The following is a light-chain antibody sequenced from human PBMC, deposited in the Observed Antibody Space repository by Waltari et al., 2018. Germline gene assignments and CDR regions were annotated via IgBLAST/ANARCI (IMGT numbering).Light chain of an antibody. CDR2: EYN. CDR3: QSYDSSLSAWV. J-gene: IGLJ2*01. Sequence: QSVLTQPPSVSGAPGQRVTISCTGSSSNIGGYYVHWYQQLPGTAPKLLIYEYNKRPSVVSDRFSGSQSGSSASLTITGLQSEDEADYYCQSYDSSLSAWVFGGGTRLTVL. V-gene: IGLV1-40*01. CDR1: SSNIGGYY.